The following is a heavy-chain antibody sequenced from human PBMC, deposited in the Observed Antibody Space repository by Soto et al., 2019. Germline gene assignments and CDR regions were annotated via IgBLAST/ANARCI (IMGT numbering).Heavy chain of an antibody. CDR1: GYTFSIFG. Sequence: QVQLVQSGAEVKKPGASVKVSCKASGYTFSIFGINWVRQAPGQGLEWMGWISAYSGNTNYAQRFQGRVTMTTDTSTTTAYMELTSLRSDDTAVYYCARHLDNYGIAVWGQGTTVTVSS. V-gene: IGHV1-18*01. CDR3: ARHLDNYGIAV. J-gene: IGHJ6*01. CDR2: ISAYSGNT.